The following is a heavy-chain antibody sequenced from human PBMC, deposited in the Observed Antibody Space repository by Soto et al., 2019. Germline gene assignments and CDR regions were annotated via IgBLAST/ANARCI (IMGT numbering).Heavy chain of an antibody. D-gene: IGHD4-17*01. CDR1: GGSFSGYY. V-gene: IGHV4-34*01. CDR2: INHSGST. J-gene: IGHJ3*02. CDR3: ARHLRQIYGADAFDI. Sequence: SETLSLTCAVYGGSFSGYYWSWIRQPPGKGLEWIGEINHSGSTNYNPSLKSRVTISVDTSKNQFSLKLSSVTAADTAVYYCARHLRQIYGADAFDIWGQGTMVTVSS.